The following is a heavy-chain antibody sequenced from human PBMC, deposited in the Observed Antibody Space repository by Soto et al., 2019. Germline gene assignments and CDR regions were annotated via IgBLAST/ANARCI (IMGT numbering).Heavy chain of an antibody. D-gene: IGHD6-13*01. CDR1: GGSISSSSYY. CDR2: IYYSGST. V-gene: IGHV4-39*01. Sequence: SETLSLTCTVSGGSISSSSYYWGWIRQPPGKGLEWIGSIYYSGSTYYNPSLKSRVTISVDTSKNQFSLKLSSVTAADTAVYYCANQERYSSSWYYFDYWGQGTLVTVSS. J-gene: IGHJ4*02. CDR3: ANQERYSSSWYYFDY.